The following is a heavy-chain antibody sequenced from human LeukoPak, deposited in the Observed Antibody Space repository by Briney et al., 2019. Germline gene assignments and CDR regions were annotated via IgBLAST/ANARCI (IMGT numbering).Heavy chain of an antibody. Sequence: PGRSLRLSCAASGFTFSTYGMHWVRQAPGKGLEWVAVIWYGGSNTYYADSVKGRFTISRDNSNNALYLQMNSPRAEDTAVYFCSKGGSSWSRWDYWGQGALVTVSS. CDR3: SKGGSSWSRWDY. CDR2: IWYGGSNT. CDR1: GFTFSTYG. V-gene: IGHV3-33*08. D-gene: IGHD6-13*01. J-gene: IGHJ4*02.